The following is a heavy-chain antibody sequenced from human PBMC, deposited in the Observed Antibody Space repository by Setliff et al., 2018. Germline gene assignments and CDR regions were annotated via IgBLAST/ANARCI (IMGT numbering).Heavy chain of an antibody. CDR3: ARSTFGSGSYFLDF. Sequence: GESLRLSCAASGFTFSDHCMDWGRQAPGKGPEWLGRFGNKANEYSTRYAASVKGRFTISRDDSMNSLYLQMDSLTPEDTALYYCARSTFGSGSYFLDFWGQGTLVTVSS. CDR1: GFTFSDHC. D-gene: IGHD3-10*01. J-gene: IGHJ4*02. CDR2: FGNKANEYST. V-gene: IGHV3-72*01.